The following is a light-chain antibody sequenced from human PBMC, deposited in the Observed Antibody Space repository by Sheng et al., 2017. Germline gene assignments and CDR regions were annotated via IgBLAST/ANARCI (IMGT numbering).Light chain of an antibody. Sequence: DIQMTQSPSSLSASVGDRVTITCRASQTISTYLNWYLHKPQKAPKLLIYAASSLRSGVPSRFSGSGSGTDFTLTISSLQPEDFATYYCQQSYSTPWTFGQGTEVEIK. CDR2: AAS. CDR3: QQSYSTPWT. J-gene: IGKJ1*01. V-gene: IGKV1-39*01. CDR1: QTISTY.